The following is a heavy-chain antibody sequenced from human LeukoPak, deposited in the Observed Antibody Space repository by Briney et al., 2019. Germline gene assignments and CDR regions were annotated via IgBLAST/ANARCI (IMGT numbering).Heavy chain of an antibody. V-gene: IGHV1-69*13. Sequence: SVKVSCKASGGTFSSYAISWVRQAPGQGLEWMGGIIPIFGTANYAQKFQGRVTITADESTSTAYMELSSLRSEDTAVYYCARSPPDYGSGRYYYYYYMDVWGKGTTVTVSS. CDR2: IIPIFGTA. CDR1: GGTFSSYA. J-gene: IGHJ6*03. D-gene: IGHD3-10*01. CDR3: ARSPPDYGSGRYYYYYYMDV.